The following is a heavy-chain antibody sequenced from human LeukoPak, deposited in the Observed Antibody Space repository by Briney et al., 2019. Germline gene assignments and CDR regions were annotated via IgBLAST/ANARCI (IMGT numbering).Heavy chain of an antibody. J-gene: IGHJ4*02. Sequence: PGGSLRLSCAASGFTFSSYEMNWVRQAPGKGLEWVANIKADGSEKYYVDSVKGRFTISRDDAKRTVDLQMDNLRAEDTAIYYCAYRNNFEYWGQGALVTVSS. CDR3: AYRNNFEY. D-gene: IGHD1-26*01. CDR1: GFTFSSYE. CDR2: IKADGSEK. V-gene: IGHV3-7*05.